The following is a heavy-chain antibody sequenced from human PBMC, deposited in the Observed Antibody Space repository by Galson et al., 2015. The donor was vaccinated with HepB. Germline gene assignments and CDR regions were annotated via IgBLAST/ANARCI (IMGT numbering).Heavy chain of an antibody. Sequence: QSGAEVKKPGESLRISCKGSGSSFTSYWISWVRQMPGKGLEWMGRIDPSDSYTNYSPSFQGHVTISADKSISTAYLQWSSLKASDTAMYYCARYAQGVPYYYGSGTDYYYYGMDVWGQGTTVTVSS. J-gene: IGHJ6*02. D-gene: IGHD3-10*01. CDR2: IDPSDSYT. CDR3: ARYAQGVPYYYGSGTDYYYYGMDV. V-gene: IGHV5-10-1*01. CDR1: GSSFTSYW.